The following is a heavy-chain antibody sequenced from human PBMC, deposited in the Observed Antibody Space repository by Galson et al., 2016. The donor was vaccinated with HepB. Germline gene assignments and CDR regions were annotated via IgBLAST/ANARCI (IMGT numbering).Heavy chain of an antibody. J-gene: IGHJ4*02. CDR2: IYYGGST. V-gene: IGHV4-39*01. CDR3: AGPRYCSSATCTAAFDY. CDR1: GGSIISSSHY. D-gene: IGHD2-2*01. Sequence: SETLSLTCTVSGGSIISSSHYWGWIRQPPGKGLEWIGRIYYGGSTLYSPSLRSRVSISVDPSKNHFSLEVRSVTAADTAGYYCAGPRYCSSATCTAAFDYWGQGTLVTVSS.